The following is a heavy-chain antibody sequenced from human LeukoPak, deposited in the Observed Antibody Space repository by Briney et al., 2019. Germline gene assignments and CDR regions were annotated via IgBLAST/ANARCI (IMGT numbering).Heavy chain of an antibody. CDR3: ARVSRFRLGIQLWLLDY. Sequence: ASVKLSCKASGYTFTGYYMHWVRQAPGQGLEWMGWINPNSGGTNYAQKFQGRVTMTRDTSISTAYMELSRLRSDDTAVYYCARVSRFRLGIQLWLLDYWGQGTLVTVSS. J-gene: IGHJ4*02. D-gene: IGHD5-18*01. CDR1: GYTFTGYY. CDR2: INPNSGGT. V-gene: IGHV1-2*02.